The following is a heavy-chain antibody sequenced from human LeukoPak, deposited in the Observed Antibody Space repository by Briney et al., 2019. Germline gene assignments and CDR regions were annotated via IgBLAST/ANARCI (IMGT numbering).Heavy chain of an antibody. CDR2: IYYSGST. CDR1: GGSISSGDYY. J-gene: IGHJ4*02. V-gene: IGHV4-30-4*08. D-gene: IGHD2-2*01. CDR3: ARDSFSSYCSSTSCSSFDY. Sequence: SQTLSLNCTVSGGSISSGDYYWSWIRQPPGKGLEWIGYIYYSGSTYYNPSLKSRVTISVDTSKNQFSLKLSSVTAADTAVYYCARDSFSSYCSSTSCSSFDYWGQGTLVTVSS.